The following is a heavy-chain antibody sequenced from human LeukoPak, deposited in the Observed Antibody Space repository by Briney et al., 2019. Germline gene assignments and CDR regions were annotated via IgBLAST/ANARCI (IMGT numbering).Heavy chain of an antibody. CDR3: ARAGRSGGYFDY. D-gene: IGHD1-26*01. Sequence: ASVKVSCKASGGTFSSYAISWVRQAPGQGLEWMGGIIPIFGTASYAQKFQGRVTITADESTSTAYMELSSLRSEDTAVYYCARAGRSGGYFDYWGQGTLVTVSS. J-gene: IGHJ4*02. V-gene: IGHV1-69*13. CDR2: IIPIFGTA. CDR1: GGTFSSYA.